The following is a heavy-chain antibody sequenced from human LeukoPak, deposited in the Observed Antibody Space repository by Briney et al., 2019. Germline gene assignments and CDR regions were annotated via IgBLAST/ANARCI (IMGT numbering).Heavy chain of an antibody. CDR1: GYTFTKHP. D-gene: IGHD3-10*01. V-gene: IGHV1-3*04. CDR2: INTDNGNT. J-gene: IGHJ4*02. Sequence: ASVKVSCKTSGYTFTKHPMRWVRQAPGQRLEWMGWINTDNGNTKYSEKFQGRVAITRDTSASTAYMELNSLTSEDTALYYCAPLIGAYFDYWGQGTLVTVSS. CDR3: APLIGAYFDY.